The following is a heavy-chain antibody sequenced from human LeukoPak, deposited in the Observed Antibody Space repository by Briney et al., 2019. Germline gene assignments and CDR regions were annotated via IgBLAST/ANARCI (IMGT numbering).Heavy chain of an antibody. CDR3: ARDGDPDSSGYLVPVY. J-gene: IGHJ4*02. V-gene: IGHV3-23*01. CDR1: GFTFSSYA. CDR2: ISGSGGST. D-gene: IGHD3-22*01. Sequence: GGSLRLSCAASGFTFSSYAMSWVRQAPGKGLEWVSAISGSGGSTYYADSVKGRFTISRDNSKNTLYLQMNSLRAEDTAVYYCARDGDPDSSGYLVPVYWGQGTLVTVSS.